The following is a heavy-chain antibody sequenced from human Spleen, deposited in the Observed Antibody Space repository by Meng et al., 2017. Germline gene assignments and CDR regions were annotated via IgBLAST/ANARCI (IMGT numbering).Heavy chain of an antibody. V-gene: IGHV1-8*01. CDR3: ARGVGATNLYYYYGMDV. D-gene: IGHD1-26*01. J-gene: IGHJ6*02. Sequence: ASVKVSCKASGYTFTSYDINWVRQATGQGLEWMGWMNPNSGNTGYAQKFRGRVTMTRNTSISTAYMELSSLRSEDTAVYYCARGVGATNLYYYYGMDVWGQGTTVTVSS. CDR2: MNPNSGNT. CDR1: GYTFTSYD.